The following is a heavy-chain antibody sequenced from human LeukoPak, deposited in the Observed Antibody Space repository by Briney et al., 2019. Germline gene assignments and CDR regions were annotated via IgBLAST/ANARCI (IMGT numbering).Heavy chain of an antibody. CDR3: ARDGTAPGLYFDL. CDR1: GFTFSSYA. Sequence: GGSLSLSCAASGFTFSSYAMSWVRQAPGKGPEWVASIRQDGSEKTYVDSVKGRFTISRDNTKNSLSLQLNGLRAEDTAVYYCARDGTAPGLYFDLWGQGTLVTVSS. J-gene: IGHJ4*01. CDR2: IRQDGSEK. D-gene: IGHD6-13*01. V-gene: IGHV3-7*01.